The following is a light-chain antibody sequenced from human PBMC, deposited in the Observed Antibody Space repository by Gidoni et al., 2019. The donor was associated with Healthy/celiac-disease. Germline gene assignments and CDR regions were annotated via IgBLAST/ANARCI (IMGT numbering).Light chain of an antibody. CDR3: QQRSNWQAT. V-gene: IGKV3-11*01. J-gene: IGKJ4*01. CDR1: QSVSSY. CDR2: DAS. Sequence: EIVFTHSPATLSLSPGERATLSCRASQSVSSYLAWYQQKPGQAPRLLIYDASNRATGIPARFSGSGSGTDFTLTISSLEPEDFAVYYCQQRSNWQATFGGGTKVEIK.